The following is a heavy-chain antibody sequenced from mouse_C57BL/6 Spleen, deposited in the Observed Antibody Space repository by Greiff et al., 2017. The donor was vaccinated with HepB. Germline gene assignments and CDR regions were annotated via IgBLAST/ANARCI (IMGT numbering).Heavy chain of an antibody. CDR2: IYPSDSET. Sequence: QVQLQQPGAELVRPGSSVKLSCKASGYTFTSYWMDWVKQRPGQGLEWIGNIYPSDSETNYNQKFKDKATLTVDKSSSTAYMQLSSLTSEDSAVYYCAREDSSWFAYWGQGTLVTVSA. D-gene: IGHD1-1*01. V-gene: IGHV1-61*01. J-gene: IGHJ3*01. CDR1: GYTFTSYW. CDR3: AREDSSWFAY.